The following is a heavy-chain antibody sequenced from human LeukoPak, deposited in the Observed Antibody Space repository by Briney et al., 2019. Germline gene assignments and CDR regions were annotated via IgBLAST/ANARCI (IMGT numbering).Heavy chain of an antibody. CDR3: ARGVAERQLWFGDSNWFDP. CDR2: INPNSGGT. V-gene: IGHV1-2*02. CDR1: GYTFTGYY. D-gene: IGHD3-10*01. Sequence: ASVKVSCKASGYTFTGYYMHWVRQAPGQGLEWMGWINPNSGGTNYAQKFQGRVTMTRDTSISTAYMELSRLGSDDTAVYYCARGVAERQLWFGDSNWFDPWGQGTLVTVSS. J-gene: IGHJ5*02.